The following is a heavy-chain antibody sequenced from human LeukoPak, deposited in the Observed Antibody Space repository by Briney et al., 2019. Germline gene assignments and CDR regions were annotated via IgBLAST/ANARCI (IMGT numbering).Heavy chain of an antibody. V-gene: IGHV3-73*01. CDR3: LRSDDAFDI. Sequence: GGSLRLSCAASGFTFSGSAMHWVRQPAGKGLEWVGRIRSKANRYAKAYAASVKGRFTISRDDSKNTAYLQMNSLKTEDTAVYYCLRSDDAFDIWGQGTMVTVSS. CDR2: IRSKANRYAK. D-gene: IGHD5-12*01. J-gene: IGHJ3*02. CDR1: GFTFSGSA.